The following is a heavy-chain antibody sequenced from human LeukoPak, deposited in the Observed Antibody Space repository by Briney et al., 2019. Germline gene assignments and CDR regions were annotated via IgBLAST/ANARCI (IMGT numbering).Heavy chain of an antibody. CDR3: AISRMVRGVIDY. Sequence: GGSLRFSCAASGFTFSSYGMHWVRQAPGKGLEWVAIIWYDGNNKFYADSVKGRFTISRDNSKNTLYLQMNSLRAEDTAVYYCAISRMVRGVIDYWGQGTLVTVSS. J-gene: IGHJ4*02. CDR2: IWYDGNNK. D-gene: IGHD3-10*01. V-gene: IGHV3-33*01. CDR1: GFTFSSYG.